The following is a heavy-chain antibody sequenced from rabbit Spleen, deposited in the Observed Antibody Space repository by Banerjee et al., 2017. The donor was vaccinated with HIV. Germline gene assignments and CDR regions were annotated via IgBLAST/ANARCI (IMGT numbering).Heavy chain of an antibody. CDR3: ARALYSGGSGSGYGLGL. CDR2: IGTSSGGT. Sequence: EQLEESGGGLVKPEGSLTLTCTASGFSFSSAYYMCWVRQAPGKGLEWIGCIGTSSGGTWYATWAKGRFTISKTSNTVDLKMTSLIVADTATYFCARALYSGGSGSGYGLGLWGPGTLVTVS. J-gene: IGHJ4*01. CDR1: GFSFSSAYY. V-gene: IGHV1S45*01. D-gene: IGHD1-1*01.